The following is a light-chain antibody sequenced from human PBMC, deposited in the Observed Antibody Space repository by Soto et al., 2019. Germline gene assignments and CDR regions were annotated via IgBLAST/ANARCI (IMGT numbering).Light chain of an antibody. CDR3: QQSYSTLYT. CDR1: QSISSY. V-gene: IGKV1-39*01. J-gene: IGKJ2*01. CDR2: AAS. Sequence: DIQMTQSPSSLSASVGDRVTITCRANQSISSYLNWYQQKPGKAPKLLIYAASNLQSGVPSRFSGSGSGTDFTLTISSLQPEDFATYYCQQSYSTLYTFGQGTKVDIK.